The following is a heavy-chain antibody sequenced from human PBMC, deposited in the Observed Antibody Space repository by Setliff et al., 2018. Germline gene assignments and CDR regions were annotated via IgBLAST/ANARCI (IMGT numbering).Heavy chain of an antibody. J-gene: IGHJ3*02. Sequence: PGGSLRLSCAASGFTFSSYWMSWVRQAPGKGLEWVSSITTSGSATYYAESVRGRFTISRDNAKNSLYLQMNSLRAEDTAVYYCEGRAVADRGFDIWGQGTTVTVSS. CDR3: EGRAVADRGFDI. CDR1: GFTFSSYW. V-gene: IGHV3-48*04. CDR2: ITTSGSAT. D-gene: IGHD6-19*01.